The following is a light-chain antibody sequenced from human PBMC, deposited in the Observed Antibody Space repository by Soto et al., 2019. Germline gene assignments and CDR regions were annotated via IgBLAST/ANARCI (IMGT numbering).Light chain of an antibody. Sequence: EIVLTQAPGTLSLSPGERATLSCRASQSVSSNYLAWYQRKPGQAPRILIYGASSRATGIPGRFHGSGSGTDFTLTIRRLEPEDFAVYYRQQYGSSPFGGGTKVEIK. V-gene: IGKV3-20*01. CDR2: GAS. CDR1: QSVSSNY. J-gene: IGKJ4*01. CDR3: QQYGSSP.